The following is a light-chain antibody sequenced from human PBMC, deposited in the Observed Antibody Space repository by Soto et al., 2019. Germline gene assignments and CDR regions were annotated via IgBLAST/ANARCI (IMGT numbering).Light chain of an antibody. CDR2: GAS. CDR3: QQSYNSPQT. V-gene: IGKV3-20*01. J-gene: IGKJ1*01. Sequence: EIVLTQSPGTLSLSPVERATLSGTASQSLSGSQLAWYQQKPGQAPRLLIYGASTRATGIPARFSGSGSGTDFTLTINSLQPEDFATYSCQQSYNSPQTFGQGAKVDIK. CDR1: QSLSGSQ.